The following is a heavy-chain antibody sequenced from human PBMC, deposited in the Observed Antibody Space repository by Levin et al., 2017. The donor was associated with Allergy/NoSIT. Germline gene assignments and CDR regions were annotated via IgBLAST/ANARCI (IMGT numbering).Heavy chain of an antibody. CDR3: TRYDFWSGYLFDY. Sequence: GESLKISCTASGFTFGDYAMSWFRQAPGKGLEWVGFIRSKAYGGTTEYAASVKGRFTISRDDSKSIAYLQMNSLKTEDTAVYYCTRYDFWSGYLFDYWGQGTLVTVSS. CDR2: IRSKAYGGTT. D-gene: IGHD3-3*01. J-gene: IGHJ4*02. CDR1: GFTFGDYA. V-gene: IGHV3-49*03.